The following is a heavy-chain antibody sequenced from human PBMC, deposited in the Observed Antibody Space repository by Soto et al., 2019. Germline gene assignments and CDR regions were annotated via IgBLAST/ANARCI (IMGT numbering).Heavy chain of an antibody. Sequence: QTPGQGLEWMGIINPSGGSTSYAQKFQGRVTMTRDTSTSTVYMELSSLRSEDTAVYYCARGDIVAIFGMDVWGQGTTVTVSS. CDR3: ARGDIVAIFGMDV. D-gene: IGHD5-12*01. V-gene: IGHV1-46*01. J-gene: IGHJ6*02. CDR2: INPSGGST.